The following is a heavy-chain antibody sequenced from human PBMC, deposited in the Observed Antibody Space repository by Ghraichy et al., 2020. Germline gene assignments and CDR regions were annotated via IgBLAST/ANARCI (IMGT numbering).Heavy chain of an antibody. D-gene: IGHD2-15*01. CDR2: ISGSGGST. Sequence: GGSLRLSCAASGFTFSSYAMSWVRQAPGKGLEWVSAISGSGGSTYYADSVKGRFTISRDNSKNTLYLQMYSLRAEDTAVYYCAKDEDIVVVVAAPGFDYWGQGTLVTVSS. J-gene: IGHJ4*02. CDR1: GFTFSSYA. CDR3: AKDEDIVVVVAAPGFDY. V-gene: IGHV3-23*01.